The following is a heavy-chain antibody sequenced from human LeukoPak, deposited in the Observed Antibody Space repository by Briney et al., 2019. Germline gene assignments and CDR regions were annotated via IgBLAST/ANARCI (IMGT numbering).Heavy chain of an antibody. D-gene: IGHD6-13*01. CDR3: ARDWDSRGYFDY. Sequence: GGSLRLSCAASGFTFSSYGMHWVRQAPGKGLEWVAVIWYDGSNKYYADSVKGRFTISRDNSKNTLYLQMNSLRAEDTAVYYCARDWDSRGYFDYWGQGTLVTVSS. CDR2: IWYDGSNK. CDR1: GFTFSSYG. V-gene: IGHV3-33*01. J-gene: IGHJ4*02.